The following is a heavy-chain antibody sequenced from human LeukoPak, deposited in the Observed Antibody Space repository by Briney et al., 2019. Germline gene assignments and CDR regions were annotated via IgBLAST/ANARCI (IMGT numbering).Heavy chain of an antibody. Sequence: SETLSLTCTVSGGSISSSSYYWGWIRQPPGKGLEWIGSIYYSGSTYYNPSLKSRVTISVDTSKNQFSLKLSSVTAADTAVYYCVRGRITMVRGVTKFDYWGQGTLVTVSS. D-gene: IGHD3-10*01. V-gene: IGHV4-39*01. CDR1: GGSISSSSYY. J-gene: IGHJ4*02. CDR3: VRGRITMVRGVTKFDY. CDR2: IYYSGST.